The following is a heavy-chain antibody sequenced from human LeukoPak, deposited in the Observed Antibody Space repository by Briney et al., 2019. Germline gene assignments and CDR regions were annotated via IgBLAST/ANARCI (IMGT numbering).Heavy chain of an antibody. CDR1: GFTFDDYG. CDR2: INLNGGST. J-gene: IGHJ4*02. Sequence: PGGSLRLSCAASGFTFDDYGTSWVRQAPGKGLEWVSGINLNGGSTGYADSVKGRFTISRDNAKNSLYLQMNSLRAEDTALYYCARARGPTGFYLAAAGTRYYFDYWGQGTLVTVSS. CDR3: ARARGPTGFYLAAAGTRYYFDY. D-gene: IGHD6-13*01. V-gene: IGHV3-20*04.